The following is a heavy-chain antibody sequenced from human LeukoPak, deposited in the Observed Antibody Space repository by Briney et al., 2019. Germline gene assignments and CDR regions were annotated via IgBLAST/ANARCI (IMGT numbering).Heavy chain of an antibody. Sequence: GGSLRLSCAASGFTFSSYAMSWVRQAPGKGLEWVSAISGSGGSTYYADSVKGRFTISRDNSKNTLYLQMNSLRAEDTAVYYCAKDLEMATIPYGMDVWGQGTTVTVSS. V-gene: IGHV3-23*01. D-gene: IGHD5-24*01. CDR2: ISGSGGST. CDR1: GFTFSSYA. CDR3: AKDLEMATIPYGMDV. J-gene: IGHJ6*02.